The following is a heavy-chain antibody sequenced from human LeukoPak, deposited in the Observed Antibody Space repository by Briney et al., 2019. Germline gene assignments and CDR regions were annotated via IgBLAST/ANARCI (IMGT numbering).Heavy chain of an antibody. CDR1: GFTVSSNY. V-gene: IGHV3-66*01. CDR2: IYSGGST. J-gene: IGHJ3*02. D-gene: IGHD2-15*01. CDR3: AREYCSGGSCPRSDAFDI. Sequence: GGSLRLSCAASGFTVSSNYMSWVRQAPGKGLGWVSVIYSGGSTYYADSVKGRFTISRDNSKNTLYLQMNSLRAEDTAVYYCAREYCSGGSCPRSDAFDIWGQGTMVTVSS.